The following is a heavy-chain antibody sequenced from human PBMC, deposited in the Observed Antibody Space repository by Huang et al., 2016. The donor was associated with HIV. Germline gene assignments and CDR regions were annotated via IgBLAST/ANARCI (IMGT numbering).Heavy chain of an antibody. V-gene: IGHV4-34*01. Sequence: QVRLEQWGPRLLKPSDTLSLKCAVYGDSFSGYFWPWIRQSPVKGLEWIGELKNRGSTSDNPALKGRVSMSLDSSKTQFYLNLTAVTAADTAMYFCARPKMTGTFSDSTWSYFDFWGRGTPVTVSS. D-gene: IGHD3-10*01. J-gene: IGHJ4*02. CDR2: LKNRGST. CDR3: ARPKMTGTFSDSTWSYFDF. CDR1: GDSFSGYF.